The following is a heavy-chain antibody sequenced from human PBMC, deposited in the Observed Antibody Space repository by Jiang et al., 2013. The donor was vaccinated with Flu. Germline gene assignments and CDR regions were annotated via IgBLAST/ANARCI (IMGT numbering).Heavy chain of an antibody. V-gene: IGHV3-30*18. J-gene: IGHJ4*02. CDR2: ISYDGSNK. Sequence: PGRSLRLSCAASGFTFSSYGMHWVRQAPGKGLEWVAVISYDGSNKYYADSVKGRFTISRDNSKNTLYLQMNSLRAEDTAVYYCAKDLDSATGFDYWGQGTLVTVSS. D-gene: IGHD2-15*01. CDR3: AKDLDSATGFDY. CDR1: GFTFSSYG.